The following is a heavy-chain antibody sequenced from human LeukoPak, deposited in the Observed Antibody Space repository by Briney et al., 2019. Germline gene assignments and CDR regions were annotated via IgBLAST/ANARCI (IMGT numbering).Heavy chain of an antibody. CDR2: ISSSGSTI. D-gene: IGHD6-19*01. V-gene: IGHV3-11*01. Sequence: GGSLRLSCAASGFTSSDYYMSWIRQAPGKGLEWVSYISSSGSTIYYADSVKGRFTISRDNAKNSLYLQMNSLRAEDTAVYYCARDQRQWLGADAFDIWGQGTMVTVSS. J-gene: IGHJ3*02. CDR1: GFTSSDYY. CDR3: ARDQRQWLGADAFDI.